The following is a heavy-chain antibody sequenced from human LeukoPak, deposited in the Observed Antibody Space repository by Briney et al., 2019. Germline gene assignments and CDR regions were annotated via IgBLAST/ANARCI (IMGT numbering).Heavy chain of an antibody. D-gene: IGHD6-13*01. CDR3: AKGSSSSRPYYFDY. J-gene: IGHJ4*02. CDR1: GFTFSSYA. CDR2: ISGSGGST. V-gene: IGHV3-23*01. Sequence: GGSLRLSCAASGFTFSSYAMSWVRQAPGKGLEWVSAISGSGGSTYYADSVNGRFTISRDNSQNTLYLQMNSLRVEDTAVYYCAKGSSSSRPYYFDYWGQGTLVTVSS.